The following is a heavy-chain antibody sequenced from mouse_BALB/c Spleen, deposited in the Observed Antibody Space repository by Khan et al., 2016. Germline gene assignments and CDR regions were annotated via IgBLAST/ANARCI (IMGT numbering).Heavy chain of an antibody. CDR1: GFDFSRYW. J-gene: IGHJ1*01. V-gene: IGHV4-1*02. CDR2: INPDSSTI. Sequence: EVKLLESGGGLVQPGGSLKLSCAASGFDFSRYWMSWVRQAPGKGLEWIGDINPDSSTINYTPSLKDKFIITRDNDKNTLHLQMSKVRSEDTGLYYCASTFWYFDVWGAGTTVTVSS. CDR3: ASTFWYFDV.